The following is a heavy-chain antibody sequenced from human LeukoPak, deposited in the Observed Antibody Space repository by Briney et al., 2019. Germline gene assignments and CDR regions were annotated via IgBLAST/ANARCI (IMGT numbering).Heavy chain of an antibody. CDR3: ARHRTASDN. CDR1: GFTFSDSY. V-gene: IGHV3-11*04. CDR2: ISGSGHDI. J-gene: IGHJ4*02. Sequence: GGSLRLSCAASGFTFSDSYMTWVRQAPGKGVEWVAYISGSGHDINYSDSVKGRFTISRDNAKNSLFLQMTSLRAEDTAVYYCARHRTASDNWGQGTLVTVSS. D-gene: IGHD3-16*02.